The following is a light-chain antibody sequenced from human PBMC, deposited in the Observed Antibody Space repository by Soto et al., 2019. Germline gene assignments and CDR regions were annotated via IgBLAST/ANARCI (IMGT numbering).Light chain of an antibody. CDR2: SDN. CDR1: SSDVGSNS. J-gene: IGLJ3*02. V-gene: IGLV1-44*01. CDR3: AAWDDSLNGWV. Sequence: QSVLTQPPSASGTPGQRVTISCSGGSSDVGSNSVNWYQQFLGTAPKLLIYSDNQRPSGVPDRFSGSKSGTLASLAISGLQSEDEADYFCAAWDDSLNGWVFGGGTKLTVL.